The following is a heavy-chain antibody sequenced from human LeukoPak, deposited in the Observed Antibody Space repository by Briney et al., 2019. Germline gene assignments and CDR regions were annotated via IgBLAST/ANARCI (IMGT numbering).Heavy chain of an antibody. CDR1: GFTFSSYW. CDR2: IKQDGSEK. V-gene: IGHV3-7*01. Sequence: PGGSLRLSCAASGFTFSSYWMSWVRQAPGKGLEWVANIKQDGSEKYYVDSVKGRFTISRDNAKNSLYLQMNSLRAEDTAVYYCARGGGSGSYYLDYWGQGTLVTVSS. J-gene: IGHJ4*02. D-gene: IGHD3-10*01. CDR3: ARGGGSGSYYLDY.